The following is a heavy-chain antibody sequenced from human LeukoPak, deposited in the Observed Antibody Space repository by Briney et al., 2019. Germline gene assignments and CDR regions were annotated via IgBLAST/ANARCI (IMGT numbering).Heavy chain of an antibody. CDR2: IYYSGST. CDR1: GGSISSSSYY. J-gene: IGHJ4*02. CDR3: ARDREASSSHSFDY. V-gene: IGHV4-39*07. D-gene: IGHD6-6*01. Sequence: PSETLSLTCTVSGGSISSSSYYWGWIRQPPGKGLEWIGSIYYSGSTYYNPSLKSRVTISVDTSKNQFSLKLSSVTAADTAVYYCARDREASSSHSFDYWGQGTLVTVSS.